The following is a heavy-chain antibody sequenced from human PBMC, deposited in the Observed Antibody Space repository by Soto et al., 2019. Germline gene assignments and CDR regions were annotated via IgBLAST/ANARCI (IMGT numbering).Heavy chain of an antibody. CDR3: AKDFRSAVY. CDR1: GFTFDDYA. CDR2: ISWNSGSI. Sequence: GGSLRLSCAASGFTFDDYAMHWVRQAPGKGLEWVSGISWNSGSIGYADSVKGRFTISRDNAKNSLYLQMNSLRAEDTALYYCAKDFRSAVYWGQGTLVTVSS. V-gene: IGHV3-9*01. J-gene: IGHJ4*02.